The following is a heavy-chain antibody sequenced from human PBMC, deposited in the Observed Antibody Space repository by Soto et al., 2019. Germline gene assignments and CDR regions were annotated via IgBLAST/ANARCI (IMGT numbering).Heavy chain of an antibody. CDR2: IFYLGPS. CDR1: GDSIISSDFY. CDR3: ARHSLALRKNNWFDP. V-gene: IGHV4-39*01. J-gene: IGHJ5*02. Sequence: SETLSLTCTVSGDSIISSDFYWGWVRQPPGKGLEWIGSIFYLGPSYYNPSLKSRVTMSVDTSKNQFSLRLRSVTAADTALYFCARHSLALRKNNWFDPWGQGIMVTVSS. D-gene: IGHD3-3*02.